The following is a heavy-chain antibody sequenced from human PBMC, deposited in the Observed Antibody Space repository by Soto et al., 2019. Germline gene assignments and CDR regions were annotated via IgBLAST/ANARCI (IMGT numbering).Heavy chain of an antibody. D-gene: IGHD3-22*01. J-gene: IGHJ3*02. CDR3: AKNIGNYYDSSGYRLHAFDI. CDR2: ISGSGGST. V-gene: IGHV3-23*01. CDR1: GFTFSSYA. Sequence: GGSLRLSCAASGFTFSSYAMSWVRQAPGKGLEWVSAISGSGGSTYYADSVKGRFTISRDNSKNTLYLQMNSLRAEDTAVYYFAKNIGNYYDSSGYRLHAFDIWGQGTMVTVSS.